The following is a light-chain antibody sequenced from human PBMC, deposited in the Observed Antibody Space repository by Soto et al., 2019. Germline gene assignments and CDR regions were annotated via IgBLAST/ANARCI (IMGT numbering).Light chain of an antibody. CDR1: SSDVGGYNY. V-gene: IGLV2-14*03. CDR3: SSYTSSSTLV. Sequence: QSALTQPASVSGSPGQSITISCTGTSSDVGGYNYVSWYQQHPGKAPKLMISDVSSRPSGVSNRFSGSKSGNTASLTISGLQAEDEADYYCSSYTSSSTLVFGGGTKLTV. J-gene: IGLJ2*01. CDR2: DVS.